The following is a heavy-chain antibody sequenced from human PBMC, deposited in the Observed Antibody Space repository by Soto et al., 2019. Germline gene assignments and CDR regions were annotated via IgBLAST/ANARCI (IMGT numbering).Heavy chain of an antibody. CDR1: GGSISSSSYY. CDR2: FYYSGST. V-gene: IGHV4-39*01. J-gene: IGHJ4*02. D-gene: IGHD2-2*02. Sequence: PSETLSLTCTVSGGSISSSSYYWGWIRQPPRKGLEWIGSFYYSGSTYYNPSLKSLVTISVDTSKNQFSLKLSSVTAADTAVYYCARLKIPDFDYWGQGTLVTVSS. CDR3: ARLKIPDFDY.